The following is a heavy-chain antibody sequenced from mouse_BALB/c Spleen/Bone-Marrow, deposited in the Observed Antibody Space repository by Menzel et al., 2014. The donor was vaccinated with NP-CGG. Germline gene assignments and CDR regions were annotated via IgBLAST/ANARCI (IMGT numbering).Heavy chain of an antibody. Sequence: QVQLKQSGAELMKPGASVKISCKATGYTFSSYWIEWVKQRPGHGLEWIGEILPGSGSTNYNEKFKVKATFTADTSSNTVYAQLNSETSEDSALYLCARRGGNHVHLYVWGAETTHTLPS. CDR3: ARRGGNHVHLYV. CDR2: ILPGSGST. V-gene: IGHV1-9*01. D-gene: IGHD2-1*01. J-gene: IGHJ1*01. CDR1: GYTFSSYW.